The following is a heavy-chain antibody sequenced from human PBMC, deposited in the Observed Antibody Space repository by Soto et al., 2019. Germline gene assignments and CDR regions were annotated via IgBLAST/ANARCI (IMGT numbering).Heavy chain of an antibody. CDR1: GGTFSSYT. CDR3: AREVISGSGSYVDY. CDR2: IIPILGIA. V-gene: IGHV1-69*08. Sequence: QVQLVQSGAEVKKPGSSVKVSCKASGGTFSSYTISWVRQAPGQGLEWMGRIIPILGIANYAQKFQGRVTITADKSTSTAYMELSSLRSEDTAVYYCAREVISGSGSYVDYWGQGTLVTVSS. D-gene: IGHD6-19*01. J-gene: IGHJ4*02.